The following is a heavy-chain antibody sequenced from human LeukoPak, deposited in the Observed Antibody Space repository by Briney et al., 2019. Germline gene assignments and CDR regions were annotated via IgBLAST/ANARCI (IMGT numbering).Heavy chain of an antibody. D-gene: IGHD6-19*01. Sequence: GASVKVSCKASGYTFTSYAMHWVRQAPGQRLEWMGWINAGNGNTKYSQKFQGRVTITRDTSASTAYMELSSLRSEDTAVYYCARLSSGGPHFDYWGQGTLVTVSS. CDR3: ARLSSGGPHFDY. J-gene: IGHJ4*02. CDR1: GYTFTSYA. V-gene: IGHV1-3*01. CDR2: INAGNGNT.